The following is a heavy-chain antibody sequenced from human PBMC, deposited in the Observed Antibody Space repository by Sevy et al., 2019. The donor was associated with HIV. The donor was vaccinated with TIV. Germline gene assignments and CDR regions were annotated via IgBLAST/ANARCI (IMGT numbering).Heavy chain of an antibody. CDR3: TKESLRGTYIRGDFDH. V-gene: IGHV3-30*18. Sequence: GGSLRLSCSALGFNFQTFGMDWIRQAPGKGPEWLAVISSDGINHNYAASVKGRFTIYRDNSKSLLSLQMNSLTPNDSAVCFCTKESLRGTYIRGDFDHWGQVTLVTVSS. CDR2: ISSDGINH. D-gene: IGHD3-10*02. CDR1: GFNFQTFG. J-gene: IGHJ4*02.